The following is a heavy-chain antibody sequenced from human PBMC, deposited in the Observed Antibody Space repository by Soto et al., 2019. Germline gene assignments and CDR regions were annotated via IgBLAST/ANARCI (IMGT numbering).Heavy chain of an antibody. CDR1: GYTFTSYG. CDR2: ISAYNGNT. D-gene: IGHD3-22*01. J-gene: IGHJ3*02. CDR3: ARAYYYDSSGYYYLSDAFDI. Sequence: QVQLVQSGAEVKKPGASVKVSCKASGYTFTSYGISWVRQAPGQGLEWMGWISAYNGNTNYAQKLHGRVTMTTDATTSTAYMELRSLRSDDTAVYYCARAYYYDSSGYYYLSDAFDIWGQGTMVTVSS. V-gene: IGHV1-18*04.